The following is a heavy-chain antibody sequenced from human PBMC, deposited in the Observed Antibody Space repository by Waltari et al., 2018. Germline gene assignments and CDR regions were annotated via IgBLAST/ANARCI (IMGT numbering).Heavy chain of an antibody. CDR3: SRQVLGYCTSAACRRLES. CDR2: VHHDGTT. CDR1: GYAVNSGFY. J-gene: IGHJ4*02. D-gene: IGHD2-2*03. Sequence: QVQLLESGPGLVKSSETLSLTCDVSGYAVNSGFYWGWIRQAPGGGLEWVATVHHDGTTFYNPSLKSRLSVSMDTSKNQISLTLKSVTAADTAVYYCSRQVLGYCTSAACRRLESWGQGTLVTVSS. V-gene: IGHV4-38-2*01.